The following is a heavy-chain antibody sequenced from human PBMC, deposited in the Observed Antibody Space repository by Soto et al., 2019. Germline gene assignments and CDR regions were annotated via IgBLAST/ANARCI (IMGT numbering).Heavy chain of an antibody. V-gene: IGHV4-39*01. CDR2: VSYTGTT. CDR1: GGSINNNNYY. Sequence: PSETLSLTCTVSGGSINNNNYYWGWVRQPPGKGLEWIGSVSYTGTTYYSPSLKSRVITSIDTSRNQFSLKLSPVTAADTAVYYCARLWREVRGVRDYWGQGTLVTVS. J-gene: IGHJ4*02. D-gene: IGHD3-10*01. CDR3: ARLWREVRGVRDY.